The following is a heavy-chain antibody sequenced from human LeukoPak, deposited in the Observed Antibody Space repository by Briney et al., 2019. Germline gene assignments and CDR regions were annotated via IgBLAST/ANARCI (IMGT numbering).Heavy chain of an antibody. CDR3: ARDPPSFQY. CDR2: ISSSRSSYI. J-gene: IGHJ1*01. CDR1: GFTFSNYN. V-gene: IGHV3-21*01. Sequence: GGSLRLSCEASGFTFSNYNMNWVRQAPGKGLEWVSTISSSRSSYIYYADSVKGRFTISRDNAKNSLYLQMNSLRAEDTAVYYCARDPPSFQYWGQGTLVTVSA.